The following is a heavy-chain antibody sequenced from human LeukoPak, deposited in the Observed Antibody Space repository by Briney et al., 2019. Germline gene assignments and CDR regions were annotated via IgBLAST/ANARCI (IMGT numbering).Heavy chain of an antibody. CDR2: IYYSGST. CDR3: ARAGDGYKRKKAFDI. V-gene: IGHV4-30-4*08. Sequence: SQTLSLTCTVSGGSISSGDYYWSWIRQPPGKGLEWIGYIYYSGSTYYNPSLKSRVTISVDTSKNQFSLKLSSVTAADTAVYYCARAGDGYKRKKAFDIWGQGTMVTVSS. J-gene: IGHJ3*02. CDR1: GGSISSGDYY. D-gene: IGHD5-24*01.